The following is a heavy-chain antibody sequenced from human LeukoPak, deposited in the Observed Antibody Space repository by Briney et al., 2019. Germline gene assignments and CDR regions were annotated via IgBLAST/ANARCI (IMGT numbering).Heavy chain of an antibody. D-gene: IGHD7-27*01. CDR1: GYTFTSYG. CDR3: ATGPGVYFDY. V-gene: IGHV1-18*01. J-gene: IGHJ4*02. Sequence: GASVKASCKASGYTFTSYGISGGRQAPGQGVGWMGWISAYNGNTNYAQKLQGRVTMTPDTSTSTAYMALRSLRSDDTAVYYCATGPGVYFDYWGQGTLVTVSS. CDR2: ISAYNGNT.